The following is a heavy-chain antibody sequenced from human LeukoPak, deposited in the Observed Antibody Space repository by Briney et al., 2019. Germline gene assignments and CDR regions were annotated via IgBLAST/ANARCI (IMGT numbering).Heavy chain of an antibody. Sequence: PGGSLRLSCAASGFTFSDYYMSWIRQAPGMGLEWVSYIYNSGSYTNYADSVKGRFTISRDNAKKSLYLQMNSLRAEDTAVYYCARNYGSGRGLDYWGQGTLVTV. D-gene: IGHD3-10*01. CDR2: IYNSGSYT. V-gene: IGHV3-11*03. CDR3: ARNYGSGRGLDY. CDR1: GFTFSDYY. J-gene: IGHJ4*02.